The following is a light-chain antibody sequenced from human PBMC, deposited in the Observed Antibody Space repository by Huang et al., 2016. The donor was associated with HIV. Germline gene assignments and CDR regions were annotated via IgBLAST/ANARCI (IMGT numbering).Light chain of an antibody. CDR2: GAS. CDR3: QHYGSSPGLT. V-gene: IGKV3-20*01. Sequence: EIVLAQSPGALSLSPGERASLSCRASQSVSNNYLAWYQQKSGQAPRLLIEGASIRATGIPDRFSGRGSGTDFTLIISRLEPEDFGVYYCQHYGSSPGLTFGGGTKVEIK. J-gene: IGKJ4*01. CDR1: QSVSNNY.